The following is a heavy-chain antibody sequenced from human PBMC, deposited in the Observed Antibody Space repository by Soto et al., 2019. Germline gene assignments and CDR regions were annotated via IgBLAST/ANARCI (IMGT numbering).Heavy chain of an antibody. Sequence: GASAKLSSKAPGYTFTSYDLYWARQAKGQGLEWMGWMNPNSGNTGYAQKFQGRVTMTRNTSISTAYMELSSLRSEDTAVYYCARGLYDFWSGYYAQDVWGKGTTVTVSS. CDR2: MNPNSGNT. D-gene: IGHD3-3*01. CDR3: ARGLYDFWSGYYAQDV. CDR1: GYTFTSYD. V-gene: IGHV1-8*01. J-gene: IGHJ6*04.